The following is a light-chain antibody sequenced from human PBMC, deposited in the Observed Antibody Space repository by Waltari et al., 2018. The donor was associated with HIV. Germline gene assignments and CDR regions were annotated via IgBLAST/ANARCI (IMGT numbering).Light chain of an antibody. CDR3: VAWDDSLRGVV. J-gene: IGLJ2*01. CDR2: RNN. CDR1: PSNFGSHE. V-gene: IGLV1-47*01. Sequence: SVLTQPPSASGTPGQRVTLSCSGRPSNFGSHELSWSQHLPGAAPKLLIHRNNHRPSGVPDRFSGSTSGTSASLAISGLRSEDEADYYCVAWDDSLRGVVFGGGTKVAAL.